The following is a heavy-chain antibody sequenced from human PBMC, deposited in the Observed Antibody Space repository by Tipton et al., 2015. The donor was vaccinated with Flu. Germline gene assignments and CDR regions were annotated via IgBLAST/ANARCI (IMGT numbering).Heavy chain of an antibody. J-gene: IGHJ4*02. CDR1: GGSISSYY. CDR3: AILPGYSSSWHVPPFDF. V-gene: IGHV4-34*01. Sequence: LRLSCTVSGGSISSYYWSWIRQPPGKGLEWIGEINHSGSTNYNPPLKSRVTISVDTSKNQFSLKLSSVTAADTAVYYCAILPGYSSSWHVPPFDFWGQGTLVTVSS. D-gene: IGHD6-13*01. CDR2: INHSGST.